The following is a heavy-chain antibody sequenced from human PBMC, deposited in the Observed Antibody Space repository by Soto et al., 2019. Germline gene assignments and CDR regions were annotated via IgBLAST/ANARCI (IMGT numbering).Heavy chain of an antibody. V-gene: IGHV4-59*01. CDR3: ASLDYGDYVVHY. CDR1: GDSMNTYY. D-gene: IGHD4-17*01. J-gene: IGHJ4*02. Sequence: SETLSLTCTVSGDSMNTYYWGWIRQTPGKGLEWIGYIYYNGSTNYNPSLKSRVTISVDTSKNQFSLKLSSVTAADTAVYYCASLDYGDYVVHYWGQGTLVTVSS. CDR2: IYYNGST.